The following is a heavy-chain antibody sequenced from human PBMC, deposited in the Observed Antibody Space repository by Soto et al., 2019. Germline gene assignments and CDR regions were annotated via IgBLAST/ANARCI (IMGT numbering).Heavy chain of an antibody. CDR2: INPNSGGT. CDR1: GYTFTGYY. V-gene: IGHV1-2*04. D-gene: IGHD3-10*01. CDR3: ARDSTMVRGKTRYYYYGMDV. Sequence: ASVKVSCKASGYTFTGYYMHWVRQAPGQGLEWMGWINPNSGGTNYAQKFQGWVTMTRDTSISTAYMELSRLRSDDTAVYYCARDSTMVRGKTRYYYYGMDVWGQGTTVTV. J-gene: IGHJ6*02.